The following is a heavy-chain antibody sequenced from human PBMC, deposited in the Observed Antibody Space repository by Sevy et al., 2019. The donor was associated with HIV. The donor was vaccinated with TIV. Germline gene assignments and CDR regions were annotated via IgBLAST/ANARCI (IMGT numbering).Heavy chain of an antibody. CDR1: GVSFSNAW. V-gene: IGHV3-15*06. J-gene: IGHJ4*02. Sequence: GGSLRLSCAASGVSFSNAWMGWVRQAPGKGLEWVGRIRSNRDRGTTSYAAPLKGRATISRDDSKNTLFLQMNIVKSADTAVYYCTTDREYGDYKGGFDYWGQGALVTVSS. CDR3: TTDREYGDYKGGFDY. CDR2: IRSNRDRGTT. D-gene: IGHD4-17*01.